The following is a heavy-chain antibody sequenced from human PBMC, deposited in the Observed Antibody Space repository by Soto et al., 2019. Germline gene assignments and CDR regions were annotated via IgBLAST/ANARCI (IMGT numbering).Heavy chain of an antibody. J-gene: IGHJ6*02. Sequence: QVQLVESGGGVVQPGRSLRLSCAASGFTVSSYAMHWVRQAPGKGLEWVAVISYDGSNKYYADSVKGRFTISRDNSKNTLYLQMNSLRAEDTGVYYCARDLARLRNPQHGMDVWGQGTTVTVSS. D-gene: IGHD1-1*01. V-gene: IGHV3-30-3*01. CDR3: ARDLARLRNPQHGMDV. CDR1: GFTVSSYA. CDR2: ISYDGSNK.